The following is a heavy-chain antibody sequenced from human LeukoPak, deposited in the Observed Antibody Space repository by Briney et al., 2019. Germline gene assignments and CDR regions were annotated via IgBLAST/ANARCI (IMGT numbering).Heavy chain of an antibody. CDR1: GFTFSSYV. D-gene: IGHD5-24*01. CDR3: ARREGYYLGY. V-gene: IGHV3-23*01. CDR2: IGGSGGST. J-gene: IGHJ4*02. Sequence: AGGSLRLSCAASGFTFSSYVMTWVRQAPGKGLEWVSLIGGSGGSTYYADSVKGRFTISRDNSKNTLYLQMNSLRAEDTALYYCARREGYYLGYWGQGTVVTVSS.